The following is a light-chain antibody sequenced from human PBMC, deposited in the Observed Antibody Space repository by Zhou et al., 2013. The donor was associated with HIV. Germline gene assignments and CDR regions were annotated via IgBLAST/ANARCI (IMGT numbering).Light chain of an antibody. CDR2: GAS. CDR1: QYMDVNY. J-gene: IGKJ2*04. V-gene: IGKV3-20*01. Sequence: EIVLTQSPGTLSLSPGERATLSCRASQYMDVNYLAWYQQRPGQAPRLLIYGASSRATGIPDRFSGSGSGTDFTLTISRLEPEDFAVYYCQQYGSSPCSFGQGTKLEIK. CDR3: QQYGSSPCS.